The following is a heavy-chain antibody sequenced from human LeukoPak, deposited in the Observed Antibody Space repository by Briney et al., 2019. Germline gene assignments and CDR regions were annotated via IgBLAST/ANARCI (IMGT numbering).Heavy chain of an antibody. CDR1: GLTLSSYA. J-gene: IGHJ4*02. D-gene: IGHD3-22*01. CDR2: FSAIVDST. Sequence: GGSLRHSCAASGLTLSSYAMSWVRPAPGKGLENVSPFSAIVDSTNYVHTAKGPFTISRDNSKNTLYLQMNSLRAEDTAVYYCAKDFEVVSGVYYYDSSGYYFDYWGQGTLVTVSS. CDR3: AKDFEVVSGVYYYDSSGYYFDY. V-gene: IGHV3-23*01.